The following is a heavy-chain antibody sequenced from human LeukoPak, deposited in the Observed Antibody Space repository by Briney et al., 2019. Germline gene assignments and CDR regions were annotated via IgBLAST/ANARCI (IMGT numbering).Heavy chain of an antibody. CDR3: ARHGSGTSLALYP. Sequence: NSSETLSLTCTVSGGSISSYYWSWIRQSPGKGLEWVGYISYSGSTNYNPSLQSRVTISLGTSKNRFSLNLTSVTAADTAVYYCARHGSGTSLALYPWGQGTLVTVS. CDR2: ISYSGST. J-gene: IGHJ5*02. D-gene: IGHD3-10*01. V-gene: IGHV4-59*08. CDR1: GGSISSYY.